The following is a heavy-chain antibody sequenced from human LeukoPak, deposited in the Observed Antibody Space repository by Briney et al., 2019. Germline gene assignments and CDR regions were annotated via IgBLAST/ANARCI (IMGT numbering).Heavy chain of an antibody. V-gene: IGHV3-23*01. J-gene: IGHJ4*02. CDR3: AKGVLSAHLDY. Sequence: GGSLRLSCAASGFTFSSYAMSWVRQAPGKGLEWASAISGSGGSTYYADSVKGRFTISRDNSKNTLYLQMNSLRAEDTAIYYCAKGVLSAHLDYWGQGTLVTVSS. D-gene: IGHD3-10*01. CDR1: GFTFSSYA. CDR2: ISGSGGST.